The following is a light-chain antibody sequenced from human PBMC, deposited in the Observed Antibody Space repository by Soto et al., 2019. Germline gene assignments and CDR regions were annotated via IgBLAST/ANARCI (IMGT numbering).Light chain of an antibody. CDR3: QHYDSWPWT. CDR1: ESIVTD. V-gene: IGKV3-15*01. CDR2: GAF. J-gene: IGKJ1*01. Sequence: EIVMMQSPAILSVSPGEAATLSCRASESIVTDLAWFQQRPGQAPRLLIYGAFTRATGIPPRFSGSGSGTEFTLTISGLQPEDFVVYYCQHYDSWPWTFGQGTKVDIK.